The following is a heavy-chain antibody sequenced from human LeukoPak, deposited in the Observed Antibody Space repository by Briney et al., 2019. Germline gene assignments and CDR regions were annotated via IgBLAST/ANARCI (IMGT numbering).Heavy chain of an antibody. V-gene: IGHV4-39*07. CDR1: GGSISSSSYY. J-gene: IGHJ5*02. CDR3: ARDSAGGVSLGATTRWFDP. Sequence: PSETLSLTCTVSGGSISSSSYYWGWIRQPPGKGLECIGSIYYSGSTYYNPSLKSRVTISVDTSKNQFSLKLSSVTGADTAVYYCARDSAGGVSLGATTRWFDPWGQGTLVTLSS. D-gene: IGHD1-26*01. CDR2: IYYSGST.